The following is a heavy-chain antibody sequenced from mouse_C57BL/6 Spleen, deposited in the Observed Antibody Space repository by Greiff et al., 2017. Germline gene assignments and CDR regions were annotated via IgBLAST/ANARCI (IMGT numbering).Heavy chain of an antibody. CDR2: ISSGGSYT. CDR3: ARYGNSFAY. J-gene: IGHJ3*01. Sequence: EVHLVESGGDLVKPGGSLKLSCAASGFTFSSYGMSWVRQTPDKRLEWVATISSGGSYTYYPDSVKGRFTIARDNAKNTLYLQMSSLKSDDTAMYYCARYGNSFAYWGQGTLVTVSA. V-gene: IGHV5-6*01. CDR1: GFTFSSYG. D-gene: IGHD2-1*01.